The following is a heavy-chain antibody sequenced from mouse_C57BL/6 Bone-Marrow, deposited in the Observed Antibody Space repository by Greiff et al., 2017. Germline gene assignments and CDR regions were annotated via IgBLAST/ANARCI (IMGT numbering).Heavy chain of an antibody. J-gene: IGHJ3*01. CDR1: GYTFTSYW. CDR3: SKGQLRAWFAY. CDR2: INPSSGYT. V-gene: IGHV1-7*01. D-gene: IGHD3-2*02. Sequence: VQLQQSGAELAKPGASVKLSCKASGYTFTSYWMHWVKQRPGQGLEWIGYINPSSGYTKYNQKFKDKATLTADKSASTAYMQLSSLTYEDSAVYYCSKGQLRAWFAYWGQGTLVTVSA.